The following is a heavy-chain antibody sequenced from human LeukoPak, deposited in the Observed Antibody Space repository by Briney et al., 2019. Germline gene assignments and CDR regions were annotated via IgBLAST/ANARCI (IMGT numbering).Heavy chain of an antibody. CDR2: ISYDGSNK. Sequence: GGSLRLSCAASGFTFSSYAMHWVRQAPGKGLEWVAVISYDGSNKYYADSVKGRFTISRDNSKNTLYLQMNSLRAEDTAVYYCARDLSAGVVVAAASDYWGQGTLVTVSS. J-gene: IGHJ4*02. V-gene: IGHV3-30*04. CDR1: GFTFSSYA. D-gene: IGHD2-15*01. CDR3: ARDLSAGVVVAAASDY.